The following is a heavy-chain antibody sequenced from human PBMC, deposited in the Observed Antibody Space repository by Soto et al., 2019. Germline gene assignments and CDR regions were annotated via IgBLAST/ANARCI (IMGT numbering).Heavy chain of an antibody. Sequence: QVQLVESGGGVVQPGRSLRLSCAASGFTFSSYGMHWVRQAPGKGLEWVAVISYDGSNKYYADSVKGRFTISRDNSKNTLYLQLNSLRAEDTAVYYCAKNSGMGGMDVWGQGTTVTVSS. CDR1: GFTFSSYG. CDR3: AKNSGMGGMDV. V-gene: IGHV3-30*18. CDR2: ISYDGSNK. D-gene: IGHD2-15*01. J-gene: IGHJ6*02.